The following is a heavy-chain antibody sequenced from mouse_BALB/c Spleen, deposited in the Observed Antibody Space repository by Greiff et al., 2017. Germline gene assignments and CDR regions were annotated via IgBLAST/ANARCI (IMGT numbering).Heavy chain of an antibody. J-gene: IGHJ2*01. CDR2: ISSGGSYT. Sequence: EVHLVESGGDLVKPGGSLKLSCAASGFTFSSYGMSWVRQTPDKRLEWVATISSGGSYTYYPDSVKGRFTISRDNAKNTLYLQMSSLKSEDTAMYYCERRTGTGVFDYWGQGTTLTVSS. V-gene: IGHV5-6*01. D-gene: IGHD4-1*01. CDR1: GFTFSSYG. CDR3: ERRTGTGVFDY.